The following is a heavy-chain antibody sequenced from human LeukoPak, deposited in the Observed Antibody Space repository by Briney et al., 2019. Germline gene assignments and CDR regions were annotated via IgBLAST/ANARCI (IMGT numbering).Heavy chain of an antibody. CDR3: ARLDSGDYFFDY. CDR2: VFYGGTP. CDR1: GGSISSGTYY. D-gene: IGHD4-17*01. Sequence: SETLSLTCTVSGGSISSGTYYWGWIRQPPGKGLEWLGTVFYGGTPYYNPSLKSRVTISVDTSKNHFSLGLSSVTAADTAVYYCARLDSGDYFFDYWGQGSLVTVPS. J-gene: IGHJ4*02. V-gene: IGHV4-39*02.